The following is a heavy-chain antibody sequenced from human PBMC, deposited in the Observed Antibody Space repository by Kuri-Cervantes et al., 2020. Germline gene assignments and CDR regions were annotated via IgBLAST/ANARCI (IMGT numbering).Heavy chain of an antibody. CDR1: GFTFSNFA. CDR2: ISYDGSNK. V-gene: IGHV3-30-3*01. J-gene: IGHJ4*02. Sequence: GGSLRLSCAASGFTFSNFAMHWVRQAPGKGLEWVAVISYDGSNKYYADSVKGRFTISRDNSKNTLYLQMNSLRAEDTAVYYCAHTGERDFDYWGQGTLVTVSS. D-gene: IGHD7-27*01. CDR3: AHTGERDFDY.